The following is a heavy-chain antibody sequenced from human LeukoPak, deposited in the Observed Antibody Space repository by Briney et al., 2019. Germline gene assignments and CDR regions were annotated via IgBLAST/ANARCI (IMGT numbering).Heavy chain of an antibody. D-gene: IGHD6-19*01. Sequence: GGSLRLSCAASRLTVSSNYMSWVRQAPGKGLEWVSVLYSGGDTYYADSVKGRFTISRDNSKNSLYLQMNSLRAEDTAVYYSARGATVAGDFDYWGQGTLVTVSS. CDR3: ARGATVAGDFDY. V-gene: IGHV3-66*01. J-gene: IGHJ4*02. CDR2: LYSGGDT. CDR1: RLTVSSNY.